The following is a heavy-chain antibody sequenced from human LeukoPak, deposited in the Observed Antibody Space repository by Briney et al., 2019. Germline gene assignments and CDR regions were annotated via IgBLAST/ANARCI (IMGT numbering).Heavy chain of an antibody. J-gene: IGHJ4*02. CDR1: GFSFSNYE. CDR2: ISSSGSTI. Sequence: GGSLRLSCAASGFSFSNYETNWVRQAPGKGLEWISYISSSGSTIYYADSVKGRFTISRDNAKSSLCLRMNSLRVEGTAVYYCARGGGYCSSTTCYGGFYWGQGTLVTVSS. V-gene: IGHV3-48*03. CDR3: ARGGGYCSSTTCYGGFY. D-gene: IGHD2-2*01.